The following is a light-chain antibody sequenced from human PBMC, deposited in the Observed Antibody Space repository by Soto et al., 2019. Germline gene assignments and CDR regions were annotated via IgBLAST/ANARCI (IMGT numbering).Light chain of an antibody. CDR1: SSDVGGYNY. V-gene: IGLV2-14*01. CDR3: SSSTITSTYV. CDR2: EVS. J-gene: IGLJ1*01. Sequence: QSALTQPASVSGSPGQSITISCTGTSSDVGGYNYVSWYQQHPGQAPKLMIYEVSNRPSGVSDRFSGSRSGNTASLTISGLQAEDEADYYCSSSTITSTYVFGTGTKVTVL.